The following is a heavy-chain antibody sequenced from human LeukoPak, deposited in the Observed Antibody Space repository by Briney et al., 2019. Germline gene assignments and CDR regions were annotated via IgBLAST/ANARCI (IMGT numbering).Heavy chain of an antibody. V-gene: IGHV5-51*01. CDR3: ARSPYGYCSSTSCYEPYWFDP. CDR1: GYSFTSYW. Sequence: GESLKISCKGSGYSFTSYWIGWVRQMPGKGLEWMGIIYPGDSDTRYSPSFQGQVTISADKSISTAHLQWSSLKASDTAMYYCARSPYGYCSSTSCYEPYWFDPWGQGTLVTVSS. J-gene: IGHJ5*02. D-gene: IGHD2-2*03. CDR2: IYPGDSDT.